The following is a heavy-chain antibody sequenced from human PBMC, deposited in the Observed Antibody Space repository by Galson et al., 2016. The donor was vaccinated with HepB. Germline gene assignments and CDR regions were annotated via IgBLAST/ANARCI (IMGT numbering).Heavy chain of an antibody. V-gene: IGHV5-51*01. CDR2: IYPDDSDA. CDR1: GYSFTSYW. CDR3: TRRVGYNSGGY. Sequence: QSGAEVKKPGESLKISCKASGYSFTSYWIGWVRQMPGKGLEWMGIIYPDDSDAKYSPSFQGQVTISADKSISTAYLQWSSLKASDTAIYYCTRRVGYNSGGYWGQGTLVTVSS. D-gene: IGHD2-15*01. J-gene: IGHJ4*02.